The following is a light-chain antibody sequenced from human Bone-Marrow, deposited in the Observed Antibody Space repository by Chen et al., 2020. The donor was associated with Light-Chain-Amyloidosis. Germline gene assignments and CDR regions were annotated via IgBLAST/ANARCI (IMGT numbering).Light chain of an antibody. CDR2: DDS. V-gene: IGLV3-21*02. J-gene: IGLJ3*02. CDR3: QVWDRSSDRPV. CDR1: NIGSTS. Sequence: SYVLTQPSSVSVAPGQTATISCGGNNIGSTSVHWYQQTPGQAPLLVCYDDSDRPSGIPERLSGANSGNTATLTISGVEAGDEADYYCQVWDRSSDRPVFGGGTKLTVL.